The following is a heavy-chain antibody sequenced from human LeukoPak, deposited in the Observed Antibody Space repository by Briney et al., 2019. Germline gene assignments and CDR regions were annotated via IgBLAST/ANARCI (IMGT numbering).Heavy chain of an antibody. D-gene: IGHD3-16*01. CDR3: ARTSGRTSLGFDY. V-gene: IGHV4-59*06. Sequence: MPSETLSLTCTVSGGSISSYYWNWIRQHPGKGLEWIGYIYYSGSTYYNPSLKSRVTISVDTSKNQFSLKLSSVTAADTAVYYCARTSGRTSLGFDYWGQGTLVTVPS. J-gene: IGHJ4*02. CDR1: GGSISSYY. CDR2: IYYSGST.